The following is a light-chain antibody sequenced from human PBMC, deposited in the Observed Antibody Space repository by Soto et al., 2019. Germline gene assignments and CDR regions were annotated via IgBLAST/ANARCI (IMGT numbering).Light chain of an antibody. J-gene: IGKJ3*01. Sequence: EIVLTQSPDTLSLSPGEIATLSCTASQTVTSSCLAWYQRKPGQAPRLLIHTTSTRATDIPDRFSGSGSGTDFTLTISRLQPEDFAVYYCQQCGGSPLFSFGPGTRVDI. CDR2: TTS. V-gene: IGKV3-20*01. CDR3: QQCGGSPLFS. CDR1: QTVTSSC.